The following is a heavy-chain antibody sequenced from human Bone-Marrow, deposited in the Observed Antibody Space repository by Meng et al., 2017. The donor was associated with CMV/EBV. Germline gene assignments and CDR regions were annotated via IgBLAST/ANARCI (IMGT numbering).Heavy chain of an antibody. D-gene: IGHD2-21*01. CDR1: GGSFSGYY. CDR3: AREVLHGGIVVVIAIQGFFDY. Sequence: SETLSLTCAVYGGSFSGYYWSWIRQPPGKGLEWIGEINHSGSTNYNPSLKSRVTISIDTSENQFSLKLSSVTAADTAVYYCAREVLHGGIVVVIAIQGFFDYWGQGTLVTVSS. V-gene: IGHV4-34*01. CDR2: INHSGST. J-gene: IGHJ4*02.